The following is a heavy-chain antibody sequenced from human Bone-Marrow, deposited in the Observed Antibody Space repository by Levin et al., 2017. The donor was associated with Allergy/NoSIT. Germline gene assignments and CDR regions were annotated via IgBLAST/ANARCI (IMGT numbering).Heavy chain of an antibody. Sequence: ASVKVSCRASGYTFTGYYIHWVRQAPGQGLEWMGYINPDSGGTNYAQNFQGRVTMTRDTSISTAYMELSRLRSDDTAVYYCARLLEGSGYRSFDYWGQGPLVTVSS. CDR3: ARLLEGSGYRSFDY. J-gene: IGHJ4*02. D-gene: IGHD3-22*01. V-gene: IGHV1-2*02. CDR2: INPDSGGT. CDR1: GYTFTGYY.